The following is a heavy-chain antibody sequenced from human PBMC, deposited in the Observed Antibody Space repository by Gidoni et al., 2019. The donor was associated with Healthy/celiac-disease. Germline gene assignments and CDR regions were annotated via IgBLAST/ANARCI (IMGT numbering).Heavy chain of an antibody. CDR2: IYTSGST. CDR3: ARVLHYYYYMDV. J-gene: IGHJ6*03. Sequence: QVQLQESGPGLVKPSQTLSLTCTVSGGSISSGSYYWSWIRQPAGKGLEWIGRIYTSGSTNYNPSLKSRVTISVDTSKNQFSLKLSSVTAADTAVYYCARVLHYYYYMDVWGKGTTVTVSS. CDR1: GGSISSGSYY. V-gene: IGHV4-61*02.